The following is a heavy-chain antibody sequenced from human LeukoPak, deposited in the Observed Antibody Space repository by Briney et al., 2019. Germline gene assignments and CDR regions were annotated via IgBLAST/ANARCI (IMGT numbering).Heavy chain of an antibody. Sequence: HPGGSLRLSCAASGFTFSSYSMNWVRQAPGKGLEWVSYISSSSSTIYYADSVKGRFTLSRDKAKNSLYLQMNSLRAEDTAVYYCARLARLDYFDYWGQGTLVTVSS. V-gene: IGHV3-48*01. CDR1: GFTFSSYS. CDR3: ARLARLDYFDY. D-gene: IGHD6-13*01. J-gene: IGHJ4*02. CDR2: ISSSSSTI.